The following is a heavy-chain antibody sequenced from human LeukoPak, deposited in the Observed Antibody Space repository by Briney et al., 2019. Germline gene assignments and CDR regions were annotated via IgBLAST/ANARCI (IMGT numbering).Heavy chain of an antibody. CDR3: ARSIGYCSSTSCSLKYYFDY. D-gene: IGHD2-2*01. Sequence: ASVKVSCKASGYTFNTYGISWVRQAPGQGLEWMGWINAGNGNTKYSQKFRGGVTITTDESTSTAYMELSSLRSEDTAVYYCARSIGYCSSTSCSLKYYFDYWGQGTLVTVSS. V-gene: IGHV1-18*01. J-gene: IGHJ4*02. CDR1: GYTFNTYG. CDR2: INAGNGNT.